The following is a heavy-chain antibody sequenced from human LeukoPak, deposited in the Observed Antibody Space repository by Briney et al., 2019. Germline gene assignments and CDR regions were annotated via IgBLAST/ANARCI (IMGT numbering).Heavy chain of an antibody. CDR2: IYDSGDT. J-gene: IGHJ4*02. CDR1: GGSISTYY. V-gene: IGHV4-59*12. D-gene: IGHD3-9*01. Sequence: PSETLSLTCTISGGSISTYYWSWVRQPPGKGLEWIGYIYDSGDTKCNPSLKSRVTLSVDTSKNQFSLKLSSVTAADTAVYYCARGDYDILTGYSYYFDYWGQGTLVTVSS. CDR3: ARGDYDILTGYSYYFDY.